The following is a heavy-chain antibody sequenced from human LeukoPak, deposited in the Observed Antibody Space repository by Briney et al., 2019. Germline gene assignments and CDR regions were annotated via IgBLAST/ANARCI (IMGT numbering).Heavy chain of an antibody. V-gene: IGHV7-4-1*02. D-gene: IGHD4-11*01. CDR2: INTNTGNP. CDR3: ARDAAHSNYYWFDP. J-gene: IGHJ5*02. Sequence: GASVKVSCKASGYTFTSYAMNWVRQAPGQGLEWMGWINTNTGNPTYAQGFTGRFVFSLDTSVSTAYLQISSLKAEDTAVYYCARDAAHSNYYWFDPWGQGTLVTVSS. CDR1: GYTFTSYA.